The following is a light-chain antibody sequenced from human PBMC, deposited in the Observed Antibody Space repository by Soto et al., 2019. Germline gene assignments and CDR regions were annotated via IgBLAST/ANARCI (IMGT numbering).Light chain of an antibody. V-gene: IGKV4-1*01. J-gene: IGKJ1*01. CDR1: RSILSRSNNKSY. CDR3: QQYFDTPT. Sequence: DIVMTQSPDSLAVSLGERATIKCKSSRSILSRSNNKSYLAWYQQKPGQPPKLLISRASTRESGVPDRFSGSGSGTDFTLTISSLQAEDVAVYHCQQYFDTPTFGQGTKVEIK. CDR2: RAS.